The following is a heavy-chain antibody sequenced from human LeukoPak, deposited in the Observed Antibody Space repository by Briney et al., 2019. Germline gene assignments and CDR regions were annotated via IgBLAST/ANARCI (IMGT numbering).Heavy chain of an antibody. J-gene: IGHJ4*02. V-gene: IGHV3-23*01. Sequence: TGGSLRLSCAASGFIFSNYAMSWVRQAPGKGLEWVSAISGSGGSTYHADSVKGRCTISRDNSKNTLYLQMNSLRAEDTAVYYCAREIPWPDNWGQGTLVTVSS. CDR1: GFIFSNYA. CDR3: AREIPWPDN. CDR2: ISGSGGST. D-gene: IGHD2-2*02.